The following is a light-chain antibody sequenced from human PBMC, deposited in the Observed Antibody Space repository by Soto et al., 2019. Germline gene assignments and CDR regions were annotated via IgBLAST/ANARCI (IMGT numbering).Light chain of an antibody. CDR3: CSYAGNTILV. J-gene: IGLJ2*01. Sequence: QSVLTQPRSVSGSPGQSLTISCTGASSDVGSYNYVSWYQQYPGKAPKLMIYDVTKRPSGVPDRFSGSKSGNTASLSISGLQAADEADYYCCSYAGNTILVFGGVTKLTVL. V-gene: IGLV2-11*01. CDR1: SSDVGSYNY. CDR2: DVT.